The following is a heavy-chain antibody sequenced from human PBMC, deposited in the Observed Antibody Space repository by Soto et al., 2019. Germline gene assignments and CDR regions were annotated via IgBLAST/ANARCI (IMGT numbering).Heavy chain of an antibody. Sequence: EVQLVESGGGLVQPGGSLRLSCAASGFTFSSYSMNWVRQAPGKGLEWVSYISSSSSTIYYADSVKGRFTISRDNAKNSLYLQMNSLRDEDTVVYYCARVLGYCSSTSCLALFDYWGQGTLVTVSS. CDR1: GFTFSSYS. CDR3: ARVLGYCSSTSCLALFDY. J-gene: IGHJ4*02. V-gene: IGHV3-48*02. CDR2: ISSSSSTI. D-gene: IGHD2-2*01.